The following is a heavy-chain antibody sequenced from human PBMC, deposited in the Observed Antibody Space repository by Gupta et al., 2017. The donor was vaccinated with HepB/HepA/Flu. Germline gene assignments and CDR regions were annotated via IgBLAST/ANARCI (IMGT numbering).Heavy chain of an antibody. CDR2: IYYSGST. J-gene: IGHJ4*02. Sequence: QLQLQESCPGLVKPSETLSLTCTVSGGSISSSSYYWGWIRQPPGKGLEWIGSIYYSGSTYYNPSLKSRVTISVDTSKNQFSLKLSSVTAADTAVYYCARGDIVVVPAAMFYYWGQGTLVTVSS. CDR3: ARGDIVVVPAAMFYY. D-gene: IGHD2-2*01. CDR1: GGSISSSSYY. V-gene: IGHV4-39*01.